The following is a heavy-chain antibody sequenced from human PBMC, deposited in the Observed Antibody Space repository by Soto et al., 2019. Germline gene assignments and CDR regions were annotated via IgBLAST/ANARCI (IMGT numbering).Heavy chain of an antibody. CDR1: GFSLNSYA. J-gene: IGHJ6*02. V-gene: IGHV3-30-3*01. D-gene: IGHD2-2*02. CDR2: ISYDGSNK. CDR3: ESDCSSHTCYRQGGMDV. Sequence: PGGSLRLSCAASGFSLNSYAMHWVRQAPGKGLEWVAVISYDGSNKIYGDSVKGRFTISRDNSKNTVYLQMDSLRTEDTAVYYCESDCSSHTCYRQGGMDVWGQGTMVTVSS.